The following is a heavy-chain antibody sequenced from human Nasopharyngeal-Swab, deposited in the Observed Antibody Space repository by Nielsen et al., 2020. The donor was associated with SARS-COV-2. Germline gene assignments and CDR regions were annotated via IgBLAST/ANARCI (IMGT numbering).Heavy chain of an antibody. D-gene: IGHD2-15*01. CDR1: GFTFSSYG. CDR3: AKSSGGSPRRAFDI. V-gene: IGHV3-30*18. J-gene: IGHJ3*02. Sequence: GGSLRLSCAASGFTFSSYGMHWVRQAPGKGLEWVAVISYDGSNKYYADSVKGRFTISRDNSKNTLYPQMNSLRAEDTAVYYCAKSSGGSPRRAFDIWGQGTMVTVSS. CDR2: ISYDGSNK.